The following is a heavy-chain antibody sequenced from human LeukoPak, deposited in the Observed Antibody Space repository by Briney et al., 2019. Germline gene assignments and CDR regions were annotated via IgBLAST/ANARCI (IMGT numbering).Heavy chain of an antibody. Sequence: GASVKVSCKASGGTSSSYAISWVRQAPGQGLEWMGGIIPIFGTANYAQKFQGRVTITTDESTSTAYMELSSLRSEDTAVYYCARGRGSDPGPAFHYYYYMDVWGKGTTVTVSS. CDR1: GGTSSSYA. D-gene: IGHD1-26*01. CDR3: ARGRGSDPGPAFHYYYYMDV. V-gene: IGHV1-69*05. J-gene: IGHJ6*03. CDR2: IIPIFGTA.